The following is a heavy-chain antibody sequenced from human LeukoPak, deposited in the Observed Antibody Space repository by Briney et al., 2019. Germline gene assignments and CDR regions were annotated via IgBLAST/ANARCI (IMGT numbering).Heavy chain of an antibody. CDR1: GFIFSSYS. V-gene: IGHV3-7*03. J-gene: IGHJ4*02. CDR2: IHPDGSET. D-gene: IGHD6-19*01. CDR3: VRWGGEAGMDY. Sequence: PGGSLRLSCEASGFIFSSYSMGWVRQVPGKGLEWVANIHPDGSETSYVDSVKGRFTISRDNSKNTMFLQMNSLRVEDTACYNCVRWGGEAGMDYWGQGTPVTVSS.